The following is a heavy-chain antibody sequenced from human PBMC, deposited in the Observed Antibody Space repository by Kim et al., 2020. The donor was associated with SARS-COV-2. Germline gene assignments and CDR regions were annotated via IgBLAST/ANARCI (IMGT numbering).Heavy chain of an antibody. CDR1: GFTFSNYW. Sequence: GGSLRLSCAASGFTFSNYWMSWVRQAPGKGLEWVAYIKQDVSEIYYVDSVNGRFTISRDNAKDSLYLQMNSLRAEDTAVYYCARGHGAFWGQGTLVTVSS. CDR2: IKQDVSEI. V-gene: IGHV3-7*03. CDR3: ARGHGAF. D-gene: IGHD3-16*01. J-gene: IGHJ4*02.